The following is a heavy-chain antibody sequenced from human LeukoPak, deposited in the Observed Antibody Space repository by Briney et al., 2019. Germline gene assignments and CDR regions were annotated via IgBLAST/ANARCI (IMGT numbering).Heavy chain of an antibody. Sequence: GGSLRLSCAASGFTFSSYWMHWVRHAPGKGLVWVSRINSDGSSTSYADSVKGRFTISRDNAKNTLYLQMNSLRAEDTAVYYCARDYRSDPFDIWGQGTMVTVSS. CDR3: ARDYRSDPFDI. J-gene: IGHJ3*02. D-gene: IGHD1-26*01. CDR1: GFTFSSYW. CDR2: INSDGSST. V-gene: IGHV3-74*01.